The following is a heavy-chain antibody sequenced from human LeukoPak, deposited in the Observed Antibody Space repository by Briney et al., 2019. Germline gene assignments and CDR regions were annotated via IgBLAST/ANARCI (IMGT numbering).Heavy chain of an antibody. J-gene: IGHJ4*02. V-gene: IGHV4-39*01. D-gene: IGHD2-2*01. Sequence: SETLSLTCTVSGGSISSSTYYWGWIRQPPGKGLEWIGSIYYSGSTYYNLSLKSRVTISVDTSKNQFSLKLSSVTAADTALYYCARVTAPAGMLYFDYWGQGTLVTVSS. CDR3: ARVTAPAGMLYFDY. CDR2: IYYSGST. CDR1: GGSISSSTYY.